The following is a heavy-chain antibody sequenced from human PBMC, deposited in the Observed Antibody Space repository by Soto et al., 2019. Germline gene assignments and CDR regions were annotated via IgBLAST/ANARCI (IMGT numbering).Heavy chain of an antibody. Sequence: GGSLRLSCAASGFTFSSYSMNWVRQAPGKGLEWVSYISSSSSTIYYADSVKGRFTISRDNAKNSLYLQMNSLRAEDTAVYYCARDLRRHDFDYWGQGTLVTVSS. CDR1: GFTFSSYS. V-gene: IGHV3-48*01. D-gene: IGHD4-17*01. CDR3: ARDLRRHDFDY. J-gene: IGHJ4*02. CDR2: ISSSSSTI.